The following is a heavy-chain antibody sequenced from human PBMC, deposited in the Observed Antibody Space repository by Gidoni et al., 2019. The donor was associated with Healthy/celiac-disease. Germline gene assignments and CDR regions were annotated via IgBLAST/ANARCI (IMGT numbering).Heavy chain of an antibody. CDR3: ARDGDSGYTSNFDY. J-gene: IGHJ4*02. D-gene: IGHD5-12*01. CDR2: ISSSSSYI. Sequence: DVQLLESGGGLVKPGGSLRLSCAASGFTFSSYSMNWVRQAPGKGREWFSSISSSSSYIDYADSVKGRFTISRDNAKNSLYLQMNSLRAEDTAVYYCARDGDSGYTSNFDYWGQGTLVTVSS. V-gene: IGHV3-21*01. CDR1: GFTFSSYS.